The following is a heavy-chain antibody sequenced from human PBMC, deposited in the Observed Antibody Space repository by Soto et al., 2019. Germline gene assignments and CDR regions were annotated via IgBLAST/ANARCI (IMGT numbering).Heavy chain of an antibody. CDR1: GGSISTYF. D-gene: IGHD2-2*01. J-gene: IGHJ6*02. CDR2: IHYGGST. V-gene: IGHV4-59*01. CDR3: ASGTIYHSYGMDV. Sequence: PSETLSLTCTVSGGSISTYFWTWIRQPPGKGLEWIGYIHYGGSTNYNPSLKSRVTMSLDTSKKQFSLKMSSVTAADTAVYYCASGTIYHSYGMDVWGQGKMVTVSS.